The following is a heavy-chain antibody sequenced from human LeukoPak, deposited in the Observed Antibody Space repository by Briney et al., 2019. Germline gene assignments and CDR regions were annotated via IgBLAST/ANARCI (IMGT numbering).Heavy chain of an antibody. CDR2: ISGSGGST. CDR3: ARDIVVNWFDP. Sequence: GGSLRLSCAASGFTFSSYAMSWVRQAPGKGLEWVSAISGSGGSTYYADSVRGRFTISRDNSKNTLYLQMNSLRAEDTAVYYCARDIVVNWFDPWGQGTLVTVSS. CDR1: GFTFSSYA. D-gene: IGHD2-2*01. J-gene: IGHJ5*02. V-gene: IGHV3-23*01.